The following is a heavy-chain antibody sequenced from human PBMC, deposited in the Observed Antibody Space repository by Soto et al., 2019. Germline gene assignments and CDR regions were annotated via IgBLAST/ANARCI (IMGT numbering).Heavy chain of an antibody. V-gene: IGHV1-46*03. CDR1: GYTFTSYY. CDR3: CRELEGTYFFDY. CDR2: IKPSGGST. Sequence: QVQLVQSGAEVNKPGASVKVSCKASGYTFTSYYIHWVRQAPGQGLEWMGIIKPSGGSTDYAQKFQGRVTVTRDTSTGTVYMELGSLTSEDTAVYYCCRELEGTYFFDYWGQGTLVTVSS. D-gene: IGHD3-10*01. J-gene: IGHJ4*02.